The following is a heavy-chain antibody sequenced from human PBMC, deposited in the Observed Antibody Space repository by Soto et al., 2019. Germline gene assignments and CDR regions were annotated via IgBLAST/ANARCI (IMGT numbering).Heavy chain of an antibody. CDR1: GFTFDYYA. J-gene: IGHJ4*02. V-gene: IGHV3-9*01. CDR3: AKAHGPRSWSGYHGPSVDY. D-gene: IGHD3-3*01. CDR2: ITWDSGII. Sequence: HPGGSLRLSCAASGFTFDYYAMHWVRQAPGKGLEWVSGITWDSGIIAYADSVKGRFTVSRDNAKNSLYLQMNSLRDEDTAFYYCAKAHGPRSWSGYHGPSVDYWGQGTLVTVSS.